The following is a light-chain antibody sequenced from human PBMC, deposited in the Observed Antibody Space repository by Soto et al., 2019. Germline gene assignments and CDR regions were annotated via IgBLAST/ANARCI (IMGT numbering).Light chain of an antibody. Sequence: DSQLTQSPSSLSASVGDRVTITCRASQAISSFLAWYQQKPGKVPELLIYATSTLHSGAPSRFSGSGAATDYTLTISRLQPEDVATYYCHKYNHARTFGGGTKVEIK. CDR2: ATS. CDR3: HKYNHART. J-gene: IGKJ4*01. V-gene: IGKV1-27*01. CDR1: QAISSF.